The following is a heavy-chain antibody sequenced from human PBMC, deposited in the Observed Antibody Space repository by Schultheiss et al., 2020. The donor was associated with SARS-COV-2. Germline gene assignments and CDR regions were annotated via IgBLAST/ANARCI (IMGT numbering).Heavy chain of an antibody. J-gene: IGHJ4*02. Sequence: GGSLRLSCAASGFTFSSYAMHWVRQAPGKGLEWVSVIYSGGSTYYADSVKGRFTISRDNSKNTLYLQMNSLRAEDTAVYYCAKGAEIQLWLSLFDYWGQGTLVTVSS. CDR1: GFTFSSYA. CDR2: IYSGGST. CDR3: AKGAEIQLWLSLFDY. D-gene: IGHD5-18*01. V-gene: IGHV3-NL1*01.